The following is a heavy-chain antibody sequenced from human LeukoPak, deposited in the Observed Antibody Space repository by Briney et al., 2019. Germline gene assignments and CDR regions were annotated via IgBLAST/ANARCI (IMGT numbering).Heavy chain of an antibody. V-gene: IGHV3-43D*04. CDR1: GFSFSSYS. Sequence: GGSLRLSCAVSGFSFSSYSMNWVRQAPGKGLEWVSLISWDGGSTYYADSVKGRFTISRDNSKNSLYLQMNSLRAEDTALYYCAKGSSSWYYFDYWGQGTLVTVSS. D-gene: IGHD6-13*01. CDR2: ISWDGGST. CDR3: AKGSSSWYYFDY. J-gene: IGHJ4*02.